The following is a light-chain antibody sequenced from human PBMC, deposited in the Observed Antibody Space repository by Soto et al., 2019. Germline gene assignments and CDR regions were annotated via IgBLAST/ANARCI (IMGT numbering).Light chain of an antibody. Sequence: QSVLTQPPSESGTPGQRVTISCSGSRSNIGSNTVNWYQQLPETAPKFLIYSNNQRPSGVPKRFSGSKSGTSASLAISGLQSEDEADYYCATWDDSLNGHVVFGGGTKLTVL. V-gene: IGLV1-44*01. CDR1: RSNIGSNT. CDR3: ATWDDSLNGHVV. J-gene: IGLJ2*01. CDR2: SNN.